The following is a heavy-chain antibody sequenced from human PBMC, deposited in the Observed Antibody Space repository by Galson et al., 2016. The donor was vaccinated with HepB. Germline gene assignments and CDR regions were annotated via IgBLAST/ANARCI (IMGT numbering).Heavy chain of an antibody. CDR2: SYNADNR. J-gene: IGHJ4*02. Sequence: SLRLSCAASGFTVSGKFMTWVRQAPGKGLEWVSFSYNADNRYYAESVKGRFTTSRDNSKNTFYLQMHSLRAEDTAVYYCASLQRRDLVIVPTAISFDLWGQGTLVTVSS. V-gene: IGHV3-53*01. CDR1: GFTVSGKF. D-gene: IGHD2-2*01. CDR3: ASLQRRDLVIVPTAISFDL.